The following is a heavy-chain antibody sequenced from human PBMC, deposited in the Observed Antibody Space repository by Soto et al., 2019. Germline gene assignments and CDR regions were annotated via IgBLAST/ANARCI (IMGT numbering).Heavy chain of an antibody. CDR2: IWYDGSEK. CDR3: ARLYGSGKEGVRGVDV. CDR1: GFPFSSYG. V-gene: IGHV3-33*01. D-gene: IGHD3-10*01. J-gene: IGHJ6*02. Sequence: QEQLVESGGGEVQPGTSLRLSCAASGFPFSSYGMHWVRQAPGKGLEWVTVIWYDGSEKRYADSVTGRFTISRDNSKNTVLLQMNSLRVDDTAVYYCARLYGSGKEGVRGVDVWGQGTTVIVSS.